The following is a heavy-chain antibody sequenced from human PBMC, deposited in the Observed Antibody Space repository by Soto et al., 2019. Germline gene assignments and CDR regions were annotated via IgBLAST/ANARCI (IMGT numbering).Heavy chain of an antibody. Sequence: ASVKVSCTASGYTFTSYGISWVRQAPGQGLEWMGWISGYNGNTNYEQKFQDRVTMTTDTTTNTAYMGLRSLRSDDTAVYYCAREGPRPYYYYGMDVWGQGTTVTVSS. V-gene: IGHV1-18*01. CDR2: ISGYNGNT. CDR1: GYTFTSYG. CDR3: AREGPRPYYYYGMDV. J-gene: IGHJ6*02.